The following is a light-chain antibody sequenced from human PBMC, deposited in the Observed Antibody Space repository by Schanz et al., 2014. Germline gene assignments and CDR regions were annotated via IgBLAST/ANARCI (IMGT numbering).Light chain of an antibody. CDR1: QSISSN. J-gene: IGKJ2*01. Sequence: EIVLTQSPGTLSLSPGERATLSCRASQSISSNLAWYQQKPGQAPRLLIYGASSRATGIPDRFSGSGSGTDFTLTISRLEPEDFAVYYCQQYGDSPYTFGQGTKLEIK. CDR2: GAS. CDR3: QQYGDSPYT. V-gene: IGKV3-20*01.